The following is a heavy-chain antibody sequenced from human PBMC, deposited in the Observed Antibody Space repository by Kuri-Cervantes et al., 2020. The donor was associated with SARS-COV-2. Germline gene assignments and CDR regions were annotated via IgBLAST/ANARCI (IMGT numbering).Heavy chain of an antibody. D-gene: IGHD6-6*01. CDR1: GFTFSSYA. Sequence: GESLRLSCAASGFTFSSYAMSWVRQAPGKGLEWVSAISGSGGSTYYADSVKGRCTISRDNSKNTLYLQMNSLRAEDTAVYYCAKVDSSSSYYYYYGMGVWGQGTTVTVSS. J-gene: IGHJ6*02. CDR3: AKVDSSSSYYYYYGMGV. CDR2: ISGSGGST. V-gene: IGHV3-23*01.